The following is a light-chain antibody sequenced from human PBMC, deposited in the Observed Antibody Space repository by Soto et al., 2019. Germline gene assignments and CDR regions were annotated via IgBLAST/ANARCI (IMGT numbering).Light chain of an antibody. CDR2: WAS. V-gene: IGKV4-1*01. J-gene: IGKJ1*01. CDR3: QQYYSTLWT. Sequence: DIVMTQSPDSLAVPLGERATIKCTSSQSLFFSSSNKNYIAWYQQKPGQPPKLIIYWASTRKSGVPDRFSASGSGTDFTLTINDLQADDVAVYYCQQYYSTLWTFGQGTKVEIK. CDR1: QSLFFSSSNKNY.